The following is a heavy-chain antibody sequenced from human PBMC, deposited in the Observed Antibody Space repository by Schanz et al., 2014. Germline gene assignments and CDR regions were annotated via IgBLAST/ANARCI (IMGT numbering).Heavy chain of an antibody. CDR3: AKDAENTAMITDYFDY. D-gene: IGHD5-18*01. CDR1: GFAVDNYY. J-gene: IGHJ4*02. CDR2: IGTSGGT. V-gene: IGHV3-66*01. Sequence: EVQLVASGGGLVQPGGSLRLSCAASGFAVDNYYMSCVRQAPGRGLEWVSTIGTSGGTNYAESVKGRFTISRDNSKNTLYLQMNSLRAEDTAVYYCAKDAENTAMITDYFDYWGQGTLVTVSS.